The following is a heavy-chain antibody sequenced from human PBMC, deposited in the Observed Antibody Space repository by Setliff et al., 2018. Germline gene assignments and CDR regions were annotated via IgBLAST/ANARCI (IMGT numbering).Heavy chain of an antibody. J-gene: IGHJ5*02. D-gene: IGHD2-15*01. Sequence: ASVKVSCKVSGSTLTKLPMHWVRQAPGKGLEWMGGFDFEDGETIYAHKFQGRVTMTTDTSTSTAYMELRSLRSDDTAVYYCARDSPEMVAPPAAHCFDPWGQGTLVTVSS. V-gene: IGHV1-24*01. CDR2: FDFEDGET. CDR1: GSTLTKLP. CDR3: ARDSPEMVAPPAAHCFDP.